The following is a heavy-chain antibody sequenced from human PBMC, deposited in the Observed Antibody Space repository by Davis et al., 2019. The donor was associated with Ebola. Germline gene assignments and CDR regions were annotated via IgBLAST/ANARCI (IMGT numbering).Heavy chain of an antibody. CDR1: GFTFSSYW. D-gene: IGHD3-16*01. Sequence: GESLKISCAASGFTFSSYWMSWVRQAPGKGLEWVSPISGSGGRPYYADSVKGRFTISRDNSKNTLYLQMNSLRAEDTAVYYCAKGGEGHEAPWGQGTTVTVSS. V-gene: IGHV3-23*01. CDR2: ISGSGGRP. CDR3: AKGGEGHEAP. J-gene: IGHJ6*02.